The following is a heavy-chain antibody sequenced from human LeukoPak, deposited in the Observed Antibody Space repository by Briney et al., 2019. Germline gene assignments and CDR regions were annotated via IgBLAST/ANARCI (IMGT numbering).Heavy chain of an antibody. Sequence: PSETLSLTCAVYGGSFSGYYWSWIRQPPGKGLEWIGEINHSGSTNYNPSLKSRVTISVDTSKNQFSLKLSSVTAADTAVYYCARGAGIAAAGTLFVYWGQGTLVTVSS. CDR3: ARGAGIAAAGTLFVY. D-gene: IGHD6-13*01. CDR1: GGSFSGYY. V-gene: IGHV4-34*01. J-gene: IGHJ4*02. CDR2: INHSGST.